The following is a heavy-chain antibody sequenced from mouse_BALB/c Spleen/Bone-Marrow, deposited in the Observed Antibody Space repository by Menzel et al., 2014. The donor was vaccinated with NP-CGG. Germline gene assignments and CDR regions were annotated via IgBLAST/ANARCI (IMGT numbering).Heavy chain of an antibody. CDR2: INPYNDGT. CDR1: GYTFTSYV. CDR3: AKGDNYRYDFDY. J-gene: IGHJ2*01. D-gene: IGHD2-14*01. Sequence: EVKLMVFGPELVKPGASVKMSCKASGYTFTSYVMHWVKQKPEQGLEWIGYINPYNDGTKYNEKFKGKATRTSDKSSSTAYMERSSLTSEDSAVYYCAKGDNYRYDFDYWGQGTTLTVSS. V-gene: IGHV1-14*01.